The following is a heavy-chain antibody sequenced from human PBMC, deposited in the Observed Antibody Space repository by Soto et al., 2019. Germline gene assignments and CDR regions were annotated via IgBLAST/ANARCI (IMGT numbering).Heavy chain of an antibody. V-gene: IGHV3-7*01. CDR2: IKQDGSEK. D-gene: IGHD2-15*01. CDR1: GFTFSSYW. J-gene: IGHJ4*02. CDR3: ARTYCSGGSCYSGRANDY. Sequence: ESGGGLVQPGGSLRLSCAASGFTFSSYWMTWVRQAPGKGLEWVANIKQDGSEKYYVDSVKGRFTVSRDNAKNSLYLQMNSLRAEDTAVYYCARTYCSGGSCYSGRANDYWGQGTLVTVSS.